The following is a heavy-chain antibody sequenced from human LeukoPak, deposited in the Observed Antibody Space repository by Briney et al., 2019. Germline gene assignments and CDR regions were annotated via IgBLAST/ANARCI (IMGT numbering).Heavy chain of an antibody. CDR2: IYPGDSDT. CDR1: GYGFTHYW. D-gene: IGHD3-22*01. Sequence: GEPLKISCKGSGYGFTHYWIGWVRQRPGGGLEWMGIIYPGDSDTLYSPSFQGQVTISADKSINTAYLHFGSLKASDTATYYCARGSYYDSAGYVAAHWGQGTLVTVSS. V-gene: IGHV5-51*01. J-gene: IGHJ4*02. CDR3: ARGSYYDSAGYVAAH.